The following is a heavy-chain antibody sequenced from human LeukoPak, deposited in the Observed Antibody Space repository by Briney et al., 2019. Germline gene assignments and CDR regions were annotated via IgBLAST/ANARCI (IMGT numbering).Heavy chain of an antibody. J-gene: IGHJ4*02. V-gene: IGHV4-61*05. CDR1: GDSISSSSYY. CDR3: AAASQLWLIDQ. D-gene: IGHD3-10*01. Sequence: SETLSLTCTVSGDSISSSSYYWGWIRQPPGKGLEWIGYIYYSGSTNYNPSLNSRVTISVDTSKNQFSLKLTSVTAADTAVYYCAAASQLWLIDQWGQGTLVVVSS. CDR2: IYYSGST.